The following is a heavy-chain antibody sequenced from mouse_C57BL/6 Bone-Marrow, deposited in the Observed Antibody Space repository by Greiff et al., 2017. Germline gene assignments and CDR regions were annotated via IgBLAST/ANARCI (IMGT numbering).Heavy chain of an antibody. V-gene: IGHV1-64*01. CDR2: IHPNSGST. CDR1: GYTFTSYW. CDR3: ARRPDYYGSSYGFAY. J-gene: IGHJ3*01. Sequence: QVQLKQSGAELVKPGASVKLSCKASGYTFTSYWMHWVKQRPGQGLEWIGMIHPNSGSTNYNEKFKSKATLTVDKSSSTAYMQLSSLTSEDSAVYYCARRPDYYGSSYGFAYWGQGTLVTVSA. D-gene: IGHD1-1*01.